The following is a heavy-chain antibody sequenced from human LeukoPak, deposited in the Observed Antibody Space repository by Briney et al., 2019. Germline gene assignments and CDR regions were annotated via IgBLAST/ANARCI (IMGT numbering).Heavy chain of an antibody. CDR3: ARAGRHYYDSSGYYTYHFDY. CDR2: MNPNSGNT. Sequence: ASVKVSCKASGYTFTSYDINWVRQATGQGLEWMGWMNPNSGNTGYAQKFQGRVTMTRNTSTSIAYMELSSLRSEDTAVYYRARAGRHYYDSSGYYTYHFDYWGQGTLVTVSS. J-gene: IGHJ4*02. V-gene: IGHV1-8*01. CDR1: GYTFTSYD. D-gene: IGHD3-22*01.